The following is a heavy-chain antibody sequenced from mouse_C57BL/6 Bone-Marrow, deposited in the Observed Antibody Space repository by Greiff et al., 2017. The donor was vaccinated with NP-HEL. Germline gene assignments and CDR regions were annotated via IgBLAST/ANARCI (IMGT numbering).Heavy chain of an antibody. CDR2: ISSGGSYT. Sequence: EVQLVESGGDLVKPGGSLKLSCAASGFTFSSYGMSWVLQTPDKRLEWVATISSGGSYTYYPASVKGRFTISRDNAKNTLYLQMSSLKSEDTAMYYCARGDYGNYVLYYYAMDYWGQGTSVTVSS. CDR3: ARGDYGNYVLYYYAMDY. D-gene: IGHD2-1*01. V-gene: IGHV5-6*01. CDR1: GFTFSSYG. J-gene: IGHJ4*01.